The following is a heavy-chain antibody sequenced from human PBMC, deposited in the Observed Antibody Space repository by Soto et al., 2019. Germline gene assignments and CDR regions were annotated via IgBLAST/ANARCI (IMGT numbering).Heavy chain of an antibody. D-gene: IGHD7-27*01. J-gene: IGHJ4*02. V-gene: IGHV3-21*01. Sequence: EVQLVESGGGLVKPGGSLTLSCAASGFTFSSYNMNWVRQAPGKGLEWVSSISSGSTFIYYADSVRGRFTISRDNAKNSLFLQMTSLRAEDTAIYYCARDIANWGFDNWCQGTLVTVSS. CDR1: GFTFSSYN. CDR3: ARDIANWGFDN. CDR2: ISSGSTFI.